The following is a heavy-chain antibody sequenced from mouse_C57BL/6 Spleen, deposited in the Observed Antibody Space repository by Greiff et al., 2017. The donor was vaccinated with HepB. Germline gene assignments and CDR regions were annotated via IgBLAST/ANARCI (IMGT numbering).Heavy chain of an antibody. D-gene: IGHD1-2*01. CDR2: IDPETGGT. V-gene: IGHV1-15*01. Sequence: QVQLQQSGAELVRPGASVTLSCKASGYTFTDYEMHWVKQTPVHGLEWIGAIDPETGGTAYNQKFKGKAILTADKSSSTAYMELRSLTSEDSAVYYCTSDGRLYAMDYWGQGTSVTVSS. CDR1: GYTFTDYE. CDR3: TSDGRLYAMDY. J-gene: IGHJ4*01.